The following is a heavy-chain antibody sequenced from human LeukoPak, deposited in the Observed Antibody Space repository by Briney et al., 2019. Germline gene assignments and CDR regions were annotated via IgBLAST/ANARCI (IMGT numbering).Heavy chain of an antibody. CDR2: IYHSGST. Sequence: PSETLSLTCAVSGGSISSGGYSWGWIRQPPGKGLEWIGYIYHSGSTYYNPSLKSRVTISVDRSKNQFSLKLSAVTAADTAVYYCARAVATRGYYYYGMDVWGQGTTVTVSS. CDR1: GGSISSGGYS. CDR3: ARAVATRGYYYYGMDV. J-gene: IGHJ6*02. D-gene: IGHD5-12*01. V-gene: IGHV4-30-2*01.